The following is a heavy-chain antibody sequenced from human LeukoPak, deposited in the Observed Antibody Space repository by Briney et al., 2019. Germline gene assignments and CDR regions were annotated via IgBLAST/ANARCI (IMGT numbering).Heavy chain of an antibody. Sequence: RPGGSLRLSCAASGFTFSSYAMHWVRQAPGKGLEWVALISYDGSNKYYADSVKGRFTISRDNSKNTLYLQMNSLRAEDTAVYYCARSKIVVVPAALDYWGQGTLVTVSS. CDR1: GFTFSSYA. V-gene: IGHV3-30*04. D-gene: IGHD2-2*01. J-gene: IGHJ4*02. CDR2: ISYDGSNK. CDR3: ARSKIVVVPAALDY.